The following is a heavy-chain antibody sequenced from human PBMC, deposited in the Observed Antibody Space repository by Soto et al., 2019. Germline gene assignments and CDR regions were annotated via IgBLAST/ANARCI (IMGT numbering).Heavy chain of an antibody. D-gene: IGHD3-22*01. J-gene: IGHJ3*02. V-gene: IGHV3-21*01. CDR2: ISSSSSYI. CDR1: GFTFSSYS. Sequence: GGSLRLSCAASGFTFSSYSMNWVRQAPGKGLEWVSSISSSSSYIYYADSVKGRFTISRDNAKNSLYLQMNSLRAEDTAVYYCARFYDSSGYYGYDALDIWGQGTMVTVSS. CDR3: ARFYDSSGYYGYDALDI.